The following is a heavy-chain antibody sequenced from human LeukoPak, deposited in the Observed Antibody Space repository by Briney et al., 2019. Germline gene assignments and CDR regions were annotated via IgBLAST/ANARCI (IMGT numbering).Heavy chain of an antibody. J-gene: IGHJ4*02. Sequence: PGGSLRLSCAASGNYWMHWVRQAPGKGLVWVSRINSDGSSTTYADSVKGRFTISRDNAKNTLYLQMNSLRAEDTAMYYCARAIGLDFDFWGQGTLVTVSS. D-gene: IGHD2/OR15-2a*01. V-gene: IGHV3-74*01. CDR1: GNYW. CDR3: ARAIGLDFDF. CDR2: INSDGSST.